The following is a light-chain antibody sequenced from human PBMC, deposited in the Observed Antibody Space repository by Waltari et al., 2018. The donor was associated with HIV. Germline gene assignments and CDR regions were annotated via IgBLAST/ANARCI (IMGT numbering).Light chain of an antibody. V-gene: IGKV3-20*01. Sequence: ETILTQSPGTLSLSPGERATLSCRASQSVSSSHLAWYQQKPGQAPRLLVYDASSRATGIPDRFSGSGSGTDLILTINGLEPEDFAVYYCQQYDNSRWTFGQGTKVEIK. CDR2: DAS. J-gene: IGKJ1*01. CDR3: QQYDNSRWT. CDR1: QSVSSSH.